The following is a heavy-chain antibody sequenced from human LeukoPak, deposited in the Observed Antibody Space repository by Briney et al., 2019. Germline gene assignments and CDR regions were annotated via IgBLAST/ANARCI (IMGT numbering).Heavy chain of an antibody. V-gene: IGHV3-7*05. J-gene: IGHJ5*02. CDR2: IKEDGSEK. Sequence: PGGSLRLSCAASGFTFSNYWMIWVRQAQGKGLEWVGNIKEDGSEKRYADSVRGRFIISRDNAQTSIYLQMNSLRAEDTAVYYCARASKPWLQLTWGQGTLVTVSS. CDR1: GFTFSNYW. D-gene: IGHD5-24*01. CDR3: ARASKPWLQLT.